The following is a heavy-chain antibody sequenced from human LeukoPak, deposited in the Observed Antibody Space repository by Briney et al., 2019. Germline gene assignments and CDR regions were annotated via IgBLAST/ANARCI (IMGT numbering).Heavy chain of an antibody. V-gene: IGHV3-23*01. J-gene: IGHJ5*02. D-gene: IGHD1-1*01. CDR3: AKDPRRQLINWFDP. CDR1: GFTFSSYG. Sequence: PGGSLRLSCAASGFTFSSYGMSWVRQAPGKGLEWVSAISGSGGSTYYADSVKGRFTISRDNSKNTLYLQMNSLRAEDTAVYYCAKDPRRQLINWFDPWGQGTLVTVSS. CDR2: ISGSGGST.